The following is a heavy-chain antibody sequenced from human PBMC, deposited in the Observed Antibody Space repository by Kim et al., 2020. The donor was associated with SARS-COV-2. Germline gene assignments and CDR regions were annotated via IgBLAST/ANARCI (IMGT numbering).Heavy chain of an antibody. Sequence: ASVKVSCKASGYTFTGYYMHWVRQAPGQGLEWMGWINPNSGGTNYAQKFQGRVTMTRDTSISTAYMELSRLRSDDTAVYYCARSRQGSSTSCPIDYWGQGALVTVSS. J-gene: IGHJ4*02. CDR3: ARSRQGSSTSCPIDY. CDR1: GYTFTGYY. V-gene: IGHV1-2*02. CDR2: INPNSGGT. D-gene: IGHD2-2*01.